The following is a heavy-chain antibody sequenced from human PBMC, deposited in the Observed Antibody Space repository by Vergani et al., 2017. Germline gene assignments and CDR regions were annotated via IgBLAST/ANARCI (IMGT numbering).Heavy chain of an antibody. Sequence: QVQLVQSGAEVRKPGASVKVSCKASGYTFIHYDISWVRQASGQGLEWMGWMSPNSGNTGYAQKFQGRVTMTRDTSISTAYMELNSLTSEDTAVYYCARAPGRRCSGRSCYSSFRWFDPWGQGTLVTVFS. CDR2: MSPNSGNT. V-gene: IGHV1-8*01. D-gene: IGHD2-15*01. J-gene: IGHJ5*02. CDR1: GYTFIHYD. CDR3: ARAPGRRCSGRSCYSSFRWFDP.